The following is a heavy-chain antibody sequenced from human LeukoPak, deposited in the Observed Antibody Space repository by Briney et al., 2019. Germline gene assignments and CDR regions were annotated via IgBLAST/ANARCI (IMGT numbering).Heavy chain of an antibody. J-gene: IGHJ4*02. CDR1: GGSFSGYY. CDR2: INHSGST. Sequence: PSETLSLTCAVYGGSFSGYYWSWIRQPPGKGLEWIGEINHSGSTNYNPSLKSRVTISVDTSKNQFSLKLSSVTAADTAMYYCARGRYRYGGATTYFDYWGQGTLVTVSS. V-gene: IGHV4-34*01. D-gene: IGHD1-26*01. CDR3: ARGRYRYGGATTYFDY.